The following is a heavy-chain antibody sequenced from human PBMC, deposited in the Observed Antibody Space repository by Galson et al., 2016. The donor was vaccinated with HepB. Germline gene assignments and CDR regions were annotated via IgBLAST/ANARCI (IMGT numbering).Heavy chain of an antibody. Sequence: SLRLSCAASGFTFSSYEMNWVRQAPGKGLEWVSYISSSGNTIYYADSVKGRFTISRDNAKNSLYLQMNSLRAEDTAVYYCARGWNYVKFDYWGQGTLVTVSS. J-gene: IGHJ4*02. CDR3: ARGWNYVKFDY. CDR1: GFTFSSYE. D-gene: IGHD1-7*01. CDR2: ISSSGNTI. V-gene: IGHV3-48*03.